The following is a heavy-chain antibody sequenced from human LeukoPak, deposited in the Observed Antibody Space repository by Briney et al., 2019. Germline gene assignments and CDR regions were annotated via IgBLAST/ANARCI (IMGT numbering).Heavy chain of an antibody. J-gene: IGHJ3*01. CDR2: VSYTSVAT. D-gene: IGHD5-18*01. CDR1: GFTFSTFA. CDR3: AKAFREFGTSSSYSSFDS. V-gene: IGHV3-23*01. Sequence: GGSLRLSCAASGFTFSTFALSWVRQAPGKGLEWVSGVSYTSVATYYADSVKGRFTISRDDSENILYLQMNGLRAEDTAVYFCAKAFREFGTSSSYSSFDSWGQGTMVTVSS.